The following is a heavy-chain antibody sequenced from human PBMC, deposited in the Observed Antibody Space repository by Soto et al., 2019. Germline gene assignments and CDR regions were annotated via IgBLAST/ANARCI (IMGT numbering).Heavy chain of an antibody. V-gene: IGHV3-23*01. CDR1: GLTFSRYI. J-gene: IGHJ4*02. CDR2: INSNGGST. CDR3: ARVPDLDYCSRTSCLYYFDY. Sequence: EVQLLESGGGLVQPGGSLRLSCVASGLTFSRYIMTWVRQAPGKGLEWVSTINSNGGSTYYADSVKGRFTISRDNSKNSLYLQMNGLRAEDTAVYFCARVPDLDYCSRTSCLYYFDYWGQGDLVTVSS. D-gene: IGHD2-2*01.